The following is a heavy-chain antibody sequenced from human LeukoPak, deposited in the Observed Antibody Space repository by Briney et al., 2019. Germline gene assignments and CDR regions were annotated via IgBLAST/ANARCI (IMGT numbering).Heavy chain of an antibody. V-gene: IGHV4-59*12. D-gene: IGHD3-3*01. CDR2: IYYSGST. Sequence: PSETLSLTCTVSGDPISSSYWSWIRQPPGKGLEWIGYIYYSGSTNYNPSLKSRVTISVDTSKNQFSLKLSSVTAADTAVYYCVGFWSGSWGQGTLVTVSS. CDR1: GDPISSSY. CDR3: VGFWSGS. J-gene: IGHJ5*02.